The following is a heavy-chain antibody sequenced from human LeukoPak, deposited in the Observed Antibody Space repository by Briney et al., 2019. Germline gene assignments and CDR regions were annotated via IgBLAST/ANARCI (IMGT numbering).Heavy chain of an antibody. J-gene: IGHJ4*02. CDR1: GYTFTDYY. Sequence: ASVKVSCKVSGYTFTDYYINWVQQSPGKGLEWMGLVDPEDGETIYAEKFQGRVTITADTSTDTAYMELSSLRSEDTAVYYCATEIPRGDYYDYWGQGTLVTVSS. V-gene: IGHV1-69-2*01. CDR2: VDPEDGET. CDR3: ATEIPRGDYYDY.